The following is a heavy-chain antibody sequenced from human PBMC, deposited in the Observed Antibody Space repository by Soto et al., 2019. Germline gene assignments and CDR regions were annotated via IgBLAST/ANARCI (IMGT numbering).Heavy chain of an antibody. CDR2: ISSNGGST. Sequence: GGSLRLSCSVFGFAFSNYAMHWVRQAPGKGLQYVSSISSNGGSTYYADSVKGRFTISRDNSKNTLYLQMSSLRVEDTAVYYCVKDRYVDYWGQGNLVTRLL. J-gene: IGHJ4*02. CDR3: VKDRYVDY. CDR1: GFAFSNYA. V-gene: IGHV3-64D*06.